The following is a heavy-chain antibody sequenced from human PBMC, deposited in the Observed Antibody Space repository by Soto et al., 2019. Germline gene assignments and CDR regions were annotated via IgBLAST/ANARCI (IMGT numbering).Heavy chain of an antibody. Sequence: SVKVSCKASGGTFSSYAISWVRQAPGQGLEWMGGIIPIFGTANYAQKFQGRVTITADESTSTAYMELSSLRSEDTAVYYCARDTKGDVLRFLVWPRAWFDPWGQGTLVTVSS. CDR1: GGTFSSYA. V-gene: IGHV1-69*13. CDR2: IIPIFGTA. CDR3: ARDTKGDVLRFLVWPRAWFDP. J-gene: IGHJ5*02. D-gene: IGHD3-3*01.